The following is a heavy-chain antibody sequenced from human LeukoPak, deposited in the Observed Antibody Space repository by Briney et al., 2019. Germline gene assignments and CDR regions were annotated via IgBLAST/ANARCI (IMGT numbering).Heavy chain of an antibody. CDR2: IIPIFGTA. CDR3: ARDRSGSYYKINWFDP. V-gene: IGHV1-69*06. D-gene: IGHD3-10*01. CDR1: GYTFTSYG. J-gene: IGHJ5*02. Sequence: GASVKVSCKASGYTFTSYGISWVRQAPGQGLEWMGGIIPIFGTANYAQKFQGRVTITADKSTSTAYMELSSLRSEDTAVYYCARDRSGSYYKINWFDPWGQGTLVTVSS.